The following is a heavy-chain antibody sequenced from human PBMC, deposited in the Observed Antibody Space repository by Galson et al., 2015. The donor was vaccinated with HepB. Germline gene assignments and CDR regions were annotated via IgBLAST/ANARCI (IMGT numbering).Heavy chain of an antibody. D-gene: IGHD4-17*01. Sequence: SVKVSCKASGGTFSSYAISWVRQAPGQGLEWMGGIIPIFGTANYAQKFQGRVTITADESTSTAYMELSSLRSEDTAVYYCARDPIYGPHTAETDAFDIWGQGTMVTVSS. CDR1: GGTFSSYA. CDR3: ARDPIYGPHTAETDAFDI. CDR2: IIPIFGTA. J-gene: IGHJ3*02. V-gene: IGHV1-69*13.